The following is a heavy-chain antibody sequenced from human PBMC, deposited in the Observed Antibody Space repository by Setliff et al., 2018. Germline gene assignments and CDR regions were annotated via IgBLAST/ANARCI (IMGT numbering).Heavy chain of an antibody. CDR3: AKDDAGYCSGGSCYAPFDY. V-gene: IGHV3-23*01. Sequence: GGSLRLSCATSGFTFSGYYMSWVRQAPGKGLEWVSCISGSGDNTHYADSVKGRFTISRDNSENTLYLQMNSLRAEDTAVYYCAKDDAGYCSGGSCYAPFDYWGQGTLVTVSS. CDR1: GFTFSGYY. J-gene: IGHJ4*02. D-gene: IGHD2-15*01. CDR2: ISGSGDNT.